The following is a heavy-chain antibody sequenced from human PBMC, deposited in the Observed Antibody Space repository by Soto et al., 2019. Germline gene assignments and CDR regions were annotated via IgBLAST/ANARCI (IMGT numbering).Heavy chain of an antibody. CDR1: GYTFTSYA. D-gene: IGHD1-7*01. V-gene: IGHV1-3*01. Sequence: ALVKVSCKASGYTFTSYAMHWVRQAPGQRLEWMGWINAGNGNTKYSQKFQGRVTITRDTSASTAYMELSSLRSEDTAVYYCARVGTGTTPPYYYGMDVWGQGTTVTVSS. J-gene: IGHJ6*02. CDR2: INAGNGNT. CDR3: ARVGTGTTPPYYYGMDV.